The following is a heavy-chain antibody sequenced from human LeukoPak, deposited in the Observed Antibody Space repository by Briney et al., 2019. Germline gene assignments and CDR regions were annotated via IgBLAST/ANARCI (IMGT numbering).Heavy chain of an antibody. J-gene: IGHJ4*02. V-gene: IGHV3-23*01. CDR1: GFTFTSFA. CDR3: ARSLYDSSGYNW. D-gene: IGHD3-22*01. Sequence: PGGSLRLSCAASGFTFTSFAMSWVRQAPGKGLEWVSTISRSGVATYYANSVKGRFTISRDNSKNTVYVQMNSLRAEDTAVYYCARSLYDSSGYNWWGQGTLVTVSS. CDR2: ISRSGVAT.